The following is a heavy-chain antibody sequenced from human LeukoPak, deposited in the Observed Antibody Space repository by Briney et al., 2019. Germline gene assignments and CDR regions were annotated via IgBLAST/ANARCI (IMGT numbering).Heavy chain of an antibody. D-gene: IGHD3-10*01. V-gene: IGHV3-11*06. CDR2: ISSSSSYT. CDR1: GFTFSDYY. Sequence: PGGSLRLSCAASGFTFSDYYMSWIRQAPGKGLEWVSYISSSSSYTNYADSVKGRFTISRDNAKNSLYLQMNSLRAEDTAVCYCARATVRFGELSNFDYWGQGTLVTVSS. CDR3: ARATVRFGELSNFDY. J-gene: IGHJ4*02.